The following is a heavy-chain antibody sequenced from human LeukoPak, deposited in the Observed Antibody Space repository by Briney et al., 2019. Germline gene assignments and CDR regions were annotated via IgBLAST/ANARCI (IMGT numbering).Heavy chain of an antibody. J-gene: IGHJ6*02. D-gene: IGHD3-3*01. CDR1: GFTFSSYA. V-gene: IGHV3-30-3*01. Sequence: GGSLRLSCAASGFTFSSYAMHWVRQAPGKGLEWVAVIPYDGSNKYYADSVKGRFTISRDNSKNTLYLQMNSLRAEDTAVYYCARDRGREWLLYSCYYYGMDVWGQGTTVTVSS. CDR3: ARDRGREWLLYSCYYYGMDV. CDR2: IPYDGSNK.